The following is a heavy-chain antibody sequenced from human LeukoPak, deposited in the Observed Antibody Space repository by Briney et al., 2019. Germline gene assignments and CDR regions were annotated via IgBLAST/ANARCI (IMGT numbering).Heavy chain of an antibody. CDR1: IFTVSSNY. Sequence: GGSLRLSCAAYIFTVSSNYMSWVRQAPGKGLEWVSIIYSDGSTYYADSVKGRFTISRDNSNNTLYLQMNSLRAEDTAVYYCARDNYDFWSGTTLYYYYYYMDAWGKGTTVTVSS. CDR2: IYSDGST. J-gene: IGHJ6*03. CDR3: ARDNYDFWSGTTLYYYYYYMDA. V-gene: IGHV3-66*02. D-gene: IGHD3-3*01.